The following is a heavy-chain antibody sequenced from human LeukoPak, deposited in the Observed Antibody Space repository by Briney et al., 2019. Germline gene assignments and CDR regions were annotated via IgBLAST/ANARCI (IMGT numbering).Heavy chain of an antibody. CDR2: ITGRSDKT. J-gene: IGHJ4*02. CDR3: AKGGWLDD. D-gene: IGHD6-19*01. Sequence: GGSLRLSCAASGFNFNKYDMTWSRQSPGKGLEWVSTITGRSDKTYYTDSVKGRFVTSRDNSKDTLYLQMNSLRAEDTALYYCAKGGWLDDLGQGALVTVSS. CDR1: GFNFNKYD. V-gene: IGHV3-23*01.